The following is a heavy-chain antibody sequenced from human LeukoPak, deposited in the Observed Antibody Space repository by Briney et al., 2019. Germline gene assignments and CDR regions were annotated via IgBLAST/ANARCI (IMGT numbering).Heavy chain of an antibody. CDR3: ARDKAIGVAGY. V-gene: IGHV1-69*13. CDR2: IIPIFGTA. D-gene: IGHD6-19*01. J-gene: IGHJ4*02. CDR1: GGTFSTYA. Sequence: SVKVSCKASGGTFSTYAISWVRQAPGQGLEWMGGIIPIFGTANYAQKFQGSVTITADESTSTAYMELSSLRSEDTAVYYCARDKAIGVAGYWGQGTLVTVSS.